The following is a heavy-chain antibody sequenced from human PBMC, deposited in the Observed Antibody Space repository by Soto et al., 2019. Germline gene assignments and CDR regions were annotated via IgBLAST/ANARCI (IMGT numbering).Heavy chain of an antibody. V-gene: IGHV4-61*01. CDR1: GGSVSSGSHY. D-gene: IGHD6-19*01. CDR3: ASSSGWYGWYFDL. Sequence: QVQLQESGPGLVKPSETLSLTCTVSGGSVSSGSHYWSWIRQPPGKGLEWIGYIYSSVTTNYNPSLTSRVXKSXDXCKNRFSLKVGSVTAADTAVYYCASSSGWYGWYFDLWGRGTLVTVSS. J-gene: IGHJ2*01. CDR2: IYSSVTT.